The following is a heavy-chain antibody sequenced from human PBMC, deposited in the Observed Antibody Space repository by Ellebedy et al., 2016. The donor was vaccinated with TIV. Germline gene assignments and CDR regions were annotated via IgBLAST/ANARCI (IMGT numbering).Heavy chain of an antibody. J-gene: IGHJ6*02. CDR2: MSYSGTT. D-gene: IGHD2-2*01. Sequence: MPSETLSLTCTVSGDSISSSSYYWGWIRQPPGKGLVWIGSMSYSGTTYYNPSLKSRVTIFVYMSTNQFSLKLNSVTAADTAVYYCASHENYEPTRQLRHPYYYGVDVWGQGTTVTVSS. CDR1: GDSISSSSYY. CDR3: ASHENYEPTRQLRHPYYYGVDV. V-gene: IGHV4-39*01.